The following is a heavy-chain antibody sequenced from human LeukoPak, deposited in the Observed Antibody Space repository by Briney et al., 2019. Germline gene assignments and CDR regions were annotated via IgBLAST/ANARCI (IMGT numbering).Heavy chain of an antibody. D-gene: IGHD3-22*01. V-gene: IGHV4-59*08. CDR3: ARQDSSGYYGYFYFDY. Sequence: PSETLSLTCTFSGGSISSYYWSWIRQPPGKGLEWIGYIYYSGSTNYNPSLKSRVTISVDTSKNQFSLKLSSVTAADTAVYYCARQDSSGYYGYFYFDYWGQGTLVTVSS. J-gene: IGHJ4*02. CDR1: GGSISSYY. CDR2: IYYSGST.